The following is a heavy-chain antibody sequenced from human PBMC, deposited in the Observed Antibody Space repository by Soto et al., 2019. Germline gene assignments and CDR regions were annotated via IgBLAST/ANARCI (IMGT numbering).Heavy chain of an antibody. V-gene: IGHV1-2*02. CDR1: GYTFTGYY. Sequence: ASVKVSCKASGYTFTGYYMHWVRQAPGQGLEWMGWINPNSGGTNYAQKFQGRVTMTRDRSISTAYMELSRLRSDDTAVYYCARAEIVVVPAAIWFDPWGQGTLVTVSS. J-gene: IGHJ5*02. CDR2: INPNSGGT. CDR3: ARAEIVVVPAAIWFDP. D-gene: IGHD2-2*01.